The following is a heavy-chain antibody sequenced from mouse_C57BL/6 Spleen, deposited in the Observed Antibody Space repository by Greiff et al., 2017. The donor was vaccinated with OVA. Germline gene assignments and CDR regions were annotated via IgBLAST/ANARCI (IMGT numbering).Heavy chain of an antibody. CDR3: ARDRNWEEFAY. CDR2: ISDGGSYT. V-gene: IGHV5-4*01. J-gene: IGHJ3*01. Sequence: EVKLEESGGGLVKPGGSLKLSCAASGFTFSSYAMSWVRQTPEKRLEWVATISDGGSYTYYPDNVKGRFTISRDNAKNNLYLQMSHLKSEDTAMYYCARDRNWEEFAYWGQGTLVTVSA. CDR1: GFTFSSYA. D-gene: IGHD4-1*01.